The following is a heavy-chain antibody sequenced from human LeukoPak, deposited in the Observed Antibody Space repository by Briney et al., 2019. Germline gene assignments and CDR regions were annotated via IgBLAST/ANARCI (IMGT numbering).Heavy chain of an antibody. D-gene: IGHD1-1*01. CDR2: LRGDGET. V-gene: IGHV3-23*01. J-gene: IGHJ4*02. CDR1: GFTFSSYA. CDR3: AKASRVSNADAVL. Sequence: GGSLRLSCAASGFTFSSYAMSWVRQAPARGLEWVSSLRGDGETFYADSVKGRFTLSRDESRNTVYLHLNNLRVEDTAVYYCAKASRVSNADAVLWGQGTVVTVS.